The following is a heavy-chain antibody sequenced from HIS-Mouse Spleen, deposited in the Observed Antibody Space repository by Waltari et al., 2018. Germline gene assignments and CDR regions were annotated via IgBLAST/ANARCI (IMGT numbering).Heavy chain of an antibody. CDR1: GGSISSSSYY. D-gene: IGHD6-13*01. CDR2: IYYSGST. Sequence: QLQLQESGPGLVKPSETLSLTCTVSGGSISSSSYYWGWIRQPPGKGLEWIGSIYYSGSTYYNQSIKSRVTISIDTSKNQFSLKLSSVTAADTAVYYCAREIPYSSSWYDWYFDLWGRGTLVTVSS. J-gene: IGHJ2*01. V-gene: IGHV4-39*07. CDR3: AREIPYSSSWYDWYFDL.